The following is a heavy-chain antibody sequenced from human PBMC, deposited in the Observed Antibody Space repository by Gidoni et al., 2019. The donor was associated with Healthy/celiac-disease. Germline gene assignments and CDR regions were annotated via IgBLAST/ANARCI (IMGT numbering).Heavy chain of an antibody. J-gene: IGHJ6*02. D-gene: IGHD3-3*01. CDR2: ISGSGGST. Sequence: SGFTFSSYAMSWVRQAPGKGLEWLSAISGSGGSTYYADSVKGRFTISRDNSKNTLYLQMNSLRAEDTAVYYCAKGIDFWSGYGMDVWGQGTTVTVSS. CDR1: GFTFSSYA. CDR3: AKGIDFWSGYGMDV. V-gene: IGHV3-23*01.